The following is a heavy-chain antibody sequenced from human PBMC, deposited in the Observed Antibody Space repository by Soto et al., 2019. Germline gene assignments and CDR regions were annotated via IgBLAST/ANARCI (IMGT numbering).Heavy chain of an antibody. V-gene: IGHV3-30-3*01. CDR2: ISYDGSNK. D-gene: IGHD6-13*01. CDR1: GFTFSSYA. Sequence: QVQLVESGGGVVQPGRSLRLSCAASGFTFSSYAMHWVRQAPGKGLEWVAVISYDGSNKYYADSVKGRFTISRDNSKNTLYLQMNSLRAEDTAVYYCASYNGIAAAGTESDYWGQGTLVTVSS. CDR3: ASYNGIAAAGTESDY. J-gene: IGHJ4*02.